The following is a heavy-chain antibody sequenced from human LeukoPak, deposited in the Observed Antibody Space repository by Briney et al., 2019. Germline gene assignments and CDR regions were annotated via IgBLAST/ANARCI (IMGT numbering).Heavy chain of an antibody. D-gene: IGHD2-8*01. V-gene: IGHV4-34*01. CDR3: ASAPLGSLGYCTNGVCYTRIGAFDI. Sequence: PSETLSLTCAVYGGSFSGYYWSWIRQPPGKGLEWIGEINHSGSTNYNPSLKSRVTISVDTSKNQFSLKLSSVTAADTAVYYCASAPLGSLGYCTNGVCYTRIGAFDIWGQGTMVTVSS. CDR1: GGSFSGYY. J-gene: IGHJ3*02. CDR2: INHSGST.